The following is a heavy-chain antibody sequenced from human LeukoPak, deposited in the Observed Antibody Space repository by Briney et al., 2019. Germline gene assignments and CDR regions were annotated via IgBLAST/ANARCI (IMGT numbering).Heavy chain of an antibody. CDR3: ASNMVRDYYYYGMDV. V-gene: IGHV3-23*01. Sequence: GGSLRLSCVVSGLTFSTYPVSWVRQAPGKGLEWVSAISGGGDNTYYADSVKGRFTISRDSAKNTLYLQMNRLRAEDTAVYFCASNMVRDYYYYGMDVWGQGTTITVSS. CDR2: ISGGGDNT. D-gene: IGHD3-10*01. J-gene: IGHJ6*02. CDR1: GLTFSTYP.